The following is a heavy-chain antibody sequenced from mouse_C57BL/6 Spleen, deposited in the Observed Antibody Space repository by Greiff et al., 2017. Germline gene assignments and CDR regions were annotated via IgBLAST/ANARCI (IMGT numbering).Heavy chain of an antibody. CDR2: ISYDGSN. CDR1: GYSITSGYY. CDR3: ARLTGTGWYFDV. Sequence: EVKLQESGPGLVKPSQSLSLTCSVTGYSITSGYYWNWIRQFPGNKLEWMGYISYDGSNNYNPSLKNRISITRDTSKNQFFLKLNSVTTEDTATYYCARLTGTGWYFDVWGTGTTVTVSS. J-gene: IGHJ1*03. D-gene: IGHD4-1*01. V-gene: IGHV3-6*01.